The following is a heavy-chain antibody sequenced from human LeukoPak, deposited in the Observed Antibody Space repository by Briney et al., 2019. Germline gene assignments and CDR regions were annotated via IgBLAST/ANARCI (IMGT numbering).Heavy chain of an antibody. V-gene: IGHV3-7*01. Sequence: GGSLRLSCAASRFTFNTYWMTWVRQAPGKGLEWVANIKQDGTEKYYVDSVKGRFTISRDNAKNSLYLQINSLRAEDTAVYYCARAPTSSHYYHFMYVWGKGTTVTVSS. CDR1: RFTFNTYW. CDR2: IKQDGTEK. D-gene: IGHD2-2*01. J-gene: IGHJ6*03. CDR3: ARAPTSSHYYHFMYV.